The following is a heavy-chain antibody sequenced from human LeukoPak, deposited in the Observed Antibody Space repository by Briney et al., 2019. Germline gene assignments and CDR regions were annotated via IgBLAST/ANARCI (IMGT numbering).Heavy chain of an antibody. D-gene: IGHD3-3*01. CDR1: GGSISSYY. J-gene: IGHJ6*03. CDR3: ERESIFGVVTDESYYMDV. Sequence: SETLSLTCTVSGGSISSYYWSWIRQPPGKGLEWIGYIYYSGSTNYNPSLKSRVTISVDTSKNQFSLKLSSVTAADTAVYYCERESIFGVVTDESYYMDVWGKGTTVTVSS. V-gene: IGHV4-59*01. CDR2: IYYSGST.